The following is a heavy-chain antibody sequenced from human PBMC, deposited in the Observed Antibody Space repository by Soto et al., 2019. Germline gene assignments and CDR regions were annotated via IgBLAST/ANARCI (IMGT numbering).Heavy chain of an antibody. CDR2: ISGSSTDT. J-gene: IGHJ4*02. D-gene: IGHD3-3*01. Sequence: QVHLMESGGGLVKPGGSLSLSCQASGLTFSNYYMSWIGKAPGKGLESLSYISGSSTDTNYEYPVKGLFTISRDNTKNSLYLQMNSLRVEDTAVYYCATGPRRLSDWGQGTLVIVSS. V-gene: IGHV3-11*05. CDR1: GLTFSNYY. CDR3: ATGPRRLSD.